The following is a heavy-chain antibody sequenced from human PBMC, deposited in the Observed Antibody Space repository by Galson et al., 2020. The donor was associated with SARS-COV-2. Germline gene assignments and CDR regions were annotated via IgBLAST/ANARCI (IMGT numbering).Heavy chain of an antibody. J-gene: IGHJ6*02. CDR1: AFTFNNYG. V-gene: IGHV3-30*18. Sequence: GGSLRLSCAASAFTFNNYGMHWVRQAPGKGLEWVAVISYEGSNKYYADPVRGRFFISRDNSKNTLYLQMDSLRPEDTAVYYCAKRPKVFEIWPYGMDVWGQGTTVTVSS. CDR3: AKRPKVFEIWPYGMDV. D-gene: IGHD3-10*02. CDR2: ISYEGSNK.